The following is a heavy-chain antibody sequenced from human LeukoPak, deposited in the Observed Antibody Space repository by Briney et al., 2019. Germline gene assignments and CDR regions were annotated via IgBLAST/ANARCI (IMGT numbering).Heavy chain of an antibody. J-gene: IGHJ6*02. CDR2: IYHSGST. D-gene: IGHD2-2*01. Sequence: SETLSLTCAVSGVSISSSNWWSWARQPPGKGLEWIGEIYHSGSTNYNPSLKSRVTISVDKSKNQFSLKLSSVTAADTAVYYCARVGAAAPYYYYYGMDAWGQGTTVTVSS. CDR3: ARVGAAAPYYYYYGMDA. CDR1: GVSISSSNW. V-gene: IGHV4-4*02.